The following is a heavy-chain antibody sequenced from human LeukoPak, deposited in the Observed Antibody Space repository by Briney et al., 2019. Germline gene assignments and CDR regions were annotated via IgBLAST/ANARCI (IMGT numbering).Heavy chain of an antibody. CDR1: GFTFSNAW. V-gene: IGHV3-15*01. CDR2: IKSKTDGGTT. CDR3: TTDLLTMVRGVILFDY. D-gene: IGHD3-10*01. J-gene: IGHJ4*02. Sequence: PGGSLTLSCPASGFTFSNAWMSWLRQAPGKGLEGVGRIKSKTDGGTTEYAPPVKGRFTISRDDSKNTLYLQLNSLKTEATAAYYCTTDLLTMVRGVILFDYWGQGTLVTVSS.